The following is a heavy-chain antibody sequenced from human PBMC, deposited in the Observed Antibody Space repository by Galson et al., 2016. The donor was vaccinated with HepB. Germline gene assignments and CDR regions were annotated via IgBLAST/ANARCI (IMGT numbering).Heavy chain of an antibody. CDR3: AKSSGYYFVDSFDM. CDR2: INWNGGTT. Sequence: SLRLSCAASGFTLHTYTMNWVRQAPGKGLEWVSGINWNGGTTTYVDSVKGRFTISRDNAKNSLYLQMNSLRAGDTALYYCAKSSGYYFVDSFDMWGQGTMVTVSS. CDR1: GFTLHTYT. V-gene: IGHV3-20*04. J-gene: IGHJ3*02. D-gene: IGHD3-22*01.